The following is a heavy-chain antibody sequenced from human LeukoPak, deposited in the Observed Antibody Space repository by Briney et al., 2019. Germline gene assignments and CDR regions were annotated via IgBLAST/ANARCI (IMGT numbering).Heavy chain of an antibody. Sequence: ASVKVSCKASGYTFTSYDINWVRQATGQGLEWIGRIIPSLDVSNYAQKFQGRVTLSADKDTTTTYMELTSLRSEDTAIYYCARDHCSPGTCLGGHWGQGTLVTVSS. CDR1: GYTFTSYD. J-gene: IGHJ4*02. D-gene: IGHD2-15*01. CDR3: ARDHCSPGTCLGGH. CDR2: IIPSLDVS. V-gene: IGHV1-69*04.